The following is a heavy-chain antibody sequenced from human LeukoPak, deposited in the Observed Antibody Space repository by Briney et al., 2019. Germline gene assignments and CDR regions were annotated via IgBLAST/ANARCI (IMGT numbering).Heavy chain of an antibody. CDR2: IYSGGST. CDR1: GLTVSSNY. Sequence: GGSLRLSCAASGLTVSSNYMSWVRQAPGKGLEWVSVIYSGGSTYYADSVKGRFTISRDKSKNTLYLQMNSLRAKDTAVYYCARERGIAVASDAFDIWGQGTMVTVSS. J-gene: IGHJ3*02. D-gene: IGHD6-19*01. V-gene: IGHV3-66*01. CDR3: ARERGIAVASDAFDI.